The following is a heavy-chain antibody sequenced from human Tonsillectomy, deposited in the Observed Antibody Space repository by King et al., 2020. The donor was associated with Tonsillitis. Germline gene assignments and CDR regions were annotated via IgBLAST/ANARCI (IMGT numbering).Heavy chain of an antibody. CDR3: ARGIVGATTIWYFDL. Sequence: VQLQESGPGLVKPSETLSLTCTVSGGSINSYYWSWLRQPAGKGLEWIGRVYTSGSTNYNPSLKSRVTMSVDTSKNQFSLKLSSVTAADTAVYYCARGIVGATTIWYFDLWGRGTLVTVSS. CDR2: VYTSGST. J-gene: IGHJ2*01. V-gene: IGHV4-4*07. CDR1: GGSINSYY. D-gene: IGHD1-26*01.